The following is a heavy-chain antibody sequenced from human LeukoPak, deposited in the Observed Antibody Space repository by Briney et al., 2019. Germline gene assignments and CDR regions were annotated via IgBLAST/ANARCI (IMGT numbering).Heavy chain of an antibody. J-gene: IGHJ5*02. CDR2: IRSKTYGGTT. CDR3: TRNGRRVGVTQSGWFDP. CDR1: GFTFGDYA. D-gene: IGHD1-26*01. V-gene: IGHV3-49*04. Sequence: PGRSLRLSCTGSGFTFGDYAMSWVRQAPGKGLERVVFIRSKTYGGTTEYAASVKHRFTISRDDSKSIAYLQMNSLRTEDTAVYYCTRNGRRVGVTQSGWFDPWGQGTLVTVS.